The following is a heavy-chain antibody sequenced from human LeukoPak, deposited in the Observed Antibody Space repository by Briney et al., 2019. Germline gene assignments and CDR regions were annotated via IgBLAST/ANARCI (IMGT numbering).Heavy chain of an antibody. CDR2: VRFDGSNK. CDR3: AKGSKAVIFTRDHYMDV. D-gene: IGHD3/OR15-3a*01. CDR1: GFTFSTYG. V-gene: IGHV3-30*02. J-gene: IGHJ6*03. Sequence: PGGSLRLSCAASGFTFSTYGMHWVRQAPGKGLEWVAVVRFDGSNKYYADSVKGRFTISRDNSKNTLYLQMNSLRAEDTAVYYCAKGSKAVIFTRDHYMDVWGKGSTVTISS.